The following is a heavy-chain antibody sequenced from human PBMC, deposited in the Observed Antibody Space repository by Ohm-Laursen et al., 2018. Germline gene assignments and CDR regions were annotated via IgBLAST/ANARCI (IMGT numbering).Heavy chain of an antibody. V-gene: IGHV3-30*03. J-gene: IGHJ4*02. CDR3: ARESIAEGDH. Sequence: SLRLSCTASGFIFSSYAMHWVRQAPGKGLEWVAAISYDGNYKQYADSVKGRFTISRDNSKNTLGLQMNSLRTEDTAMYYCARESIAEGDHWGQGTLVIVSS. CDR1: GFIFSSYA. CDR2: ISYDGNYK.